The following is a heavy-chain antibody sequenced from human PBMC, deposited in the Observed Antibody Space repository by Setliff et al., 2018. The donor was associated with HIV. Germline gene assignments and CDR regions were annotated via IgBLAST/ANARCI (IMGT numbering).Heavy chain of an antibody. CDR3: ARVISYCSGGSCPNYYFDD. V-gene: IGHV1-69*05. Sequence: SVKVSCKASGGTFSSYAISWVRQAPGQGLEWMGGIIPIFGTANYAQKFQGRVTITTDESTSTAYMELSSLRSEDTAVYYCARVISYCSGGSCPNYYFDDWGQGTLVTVSS. CDR1: GGTFSSYA. CDR2: IIPIFGTA. J-gene: IGHJ4*02. D-gene: IGHD2-15*01.